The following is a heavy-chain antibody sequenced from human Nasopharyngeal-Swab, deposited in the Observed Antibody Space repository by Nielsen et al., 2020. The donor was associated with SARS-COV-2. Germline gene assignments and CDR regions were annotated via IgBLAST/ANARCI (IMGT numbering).Heavy chain of an antibody. CDR3: ARGAELGTTGTTGGEDY. D-gene: IGHD1-1*01. Sequence: GESLKIYCAASGFTFSSYGMHWVRQAPGKGLEWVAFIRYDGSNKYYADSVKGRFTISRDNSKNTLYLQMNSLRAEDTAVYYCARGAELGTTGTTGGEDYWGQGTLVTVSS. CDR2: IRYDGSNK. CDR1: GFTFSSYG. J-gene: IGHJ4*02. V-gene: IGHV3-30*02.